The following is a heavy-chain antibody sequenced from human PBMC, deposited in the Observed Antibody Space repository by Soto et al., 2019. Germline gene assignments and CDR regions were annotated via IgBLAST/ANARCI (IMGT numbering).Heavy chain of an antibody. V-gene: IGHV1-8*01. CDR1: GYTFTGYD. Sequence: QVQLVQSGAEVKKPGASVKVSCKASGYTFTGYDINWVRQATGQGLEWMGWRNPNSGNTGYAQKFQGRVTMTGNTSISTAYMELSSLSSEDTAVYYCARGLVGYGVSGYWGQGSLVTVSS. D-gene: IGHD4-17*01. CDR2: RNPNSGNT. J-gene: IGHJ4*02. CDR3: ARGLVGYGVSGY.